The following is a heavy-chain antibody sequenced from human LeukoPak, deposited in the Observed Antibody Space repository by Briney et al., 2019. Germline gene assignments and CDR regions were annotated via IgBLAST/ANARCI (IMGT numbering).Heavy chain of an antibody. V-gene: IGHV1-2*02. CDR2: INPTSGGT. D-gene: IGHD5-12*01. J-gene: IGHJ4*02. CDR3: ASGRGYEPPQTSPFDY. CDR1: GYIFSGFY. Sequence: ASVKVSCKASGYIFSGFYMHWVRQAPGQGLEWMGWINPTSGGTNYAQKFQGRVTMTRDTSISTAYMELSRLRSEDTAVYYCASGRGYEPPQTSPFDYWGQGTLVTVSS.